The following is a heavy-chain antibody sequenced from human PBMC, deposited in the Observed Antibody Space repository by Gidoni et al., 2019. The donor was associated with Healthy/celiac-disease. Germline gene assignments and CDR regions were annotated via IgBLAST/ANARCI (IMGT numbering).Heavy chain of an antibody. V-gene: IGHV3-9*01. CDR1: GFTFDDYA. Sequence: LVESGGGLVQPGRSLILSCAASGFTFDDYAMHWVRQAPGKGLEWVSGISWNSGSIGYADSVKGRFTISRDNAKNSLYLQMNSLRAEDTALYYCAAERPMVRGTFDDYYYYGMDVWGQGTTVTVSS. D-gene: IGHD3-10*01. CDR2: ISWNSGSI. CDR3: AAERPMVRGTFDDYYYYGMDV. J-gene: IGHJ6*02.